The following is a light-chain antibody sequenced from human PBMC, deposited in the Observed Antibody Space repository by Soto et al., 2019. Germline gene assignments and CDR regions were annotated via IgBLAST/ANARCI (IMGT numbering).Light chain of an antibody. CDR2: DVT. V-gene: IGLV2-8*01. CDR1: SSDVGGYNF. CDR3: SSYAGSSIPVA. J-gene: IGLJ2*01. Sequence: QSALTQPPSASGSPGQSVTISCTGASSDVGGYNFVSWYQHHPGKAPRLMIYDVTQRPSGVPDRFSGSKSGNTASLTVSGLQVDDEAYYYCSSYAGSSIPVAFGGGTKLTLL.